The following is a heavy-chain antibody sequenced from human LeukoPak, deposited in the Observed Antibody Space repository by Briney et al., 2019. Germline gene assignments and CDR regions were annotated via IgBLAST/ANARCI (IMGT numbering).Heavy chain of an antibody. CDR2: ISYDGSNK. CDR3: AKGWGTAMPFGY. D-gene: IGHD5-18*01. CDR1: GFTFSSYG. Sequence: GGSLRLSCAASGFTFSSYGMHWVRQAPGKGLEWVAVISYDGSNKYYADSVKGRFTISRDNSKNTLYLQMNSLGAEDTAVYYCAKGWGTAMPFGYWGQGTLVTVSS. V-gene: IGHV3-30*18. J-gene: IGHJ4*02.